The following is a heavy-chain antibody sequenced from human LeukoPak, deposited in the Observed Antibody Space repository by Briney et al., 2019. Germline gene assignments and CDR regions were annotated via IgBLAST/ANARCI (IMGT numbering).Heavy chain of an antibody. J-gene: IGHJ4*02. CDR2: ISAYNGNT. Sequence: GASVKVSCKASGYTFTSYGISWVRQAPGQGLEWMGWISAYNGNTNYAQKLQGRVTMTTDTSTSTAYMELRSLRSDDTAVYCCARVLTRLWFGELSKYYFDYWGQGTLVTVSS. V-gene: IGHV1-18*01. CDR1: GYTFTSYG. D-gene: IGHD3-10*01. CDR3: ARVLTRLWFGELSKYYFDY.